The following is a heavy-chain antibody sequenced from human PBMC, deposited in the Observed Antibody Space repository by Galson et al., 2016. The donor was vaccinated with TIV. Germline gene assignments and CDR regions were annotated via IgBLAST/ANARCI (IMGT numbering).Heavy chain of an antibody. Sequence: SLRLSCAASGFSVSYKHMIWVRQAPGRGLEWVSLIYSNDDTHHAESVQGRFSISRDTSKNTIYLQMNNLRVEETAVYYCAIEGRGGAYPNNFDFWGQGTLVTVSS. V-gene: IGHV3-53*01. CDR2: IYSNDDT. D-gene: IGHD4/OR15-4a*01. J-gene: IGHJ4*02. CDR3: AIEGRGGAYPNNFDF. CDR1: GFSVSYKH.